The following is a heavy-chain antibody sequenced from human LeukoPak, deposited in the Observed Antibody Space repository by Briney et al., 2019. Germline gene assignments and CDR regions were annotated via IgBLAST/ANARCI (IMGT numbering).Heavy chain of an antibody. V-gene: IGHV3-30*02. J-gene: IGHJ5*02. Sequence: GGSLRLSCAASGFTFTNSGMHWVRQAPGRGLEWVAFIQFHGSDIFYADSVEGRFTISRDNTKNTLYLQMNSLRPEDTAVYYCAKDNPIEKVPGLGPGSWGQGTLVTVSS. CDR3: AKDNPIEKVPGLGPGS. CDR1: GFTFTNSG. D-gene: IGHD2-2*01. CDR2: IQFHGSDI.